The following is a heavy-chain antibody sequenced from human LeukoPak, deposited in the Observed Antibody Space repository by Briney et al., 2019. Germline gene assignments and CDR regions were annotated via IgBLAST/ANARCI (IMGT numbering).Heavy chain of an antibody. V-gene: IGHV3-7*04. D-gene: IGHD2-2*01. J-gene: IGHJ4*02. CDR2: IKQDGSEK. CDR3: ARAGYCSSISCKGGDNDN. CDR1: GFTFSSYA. Sequence: PGGSLRLSCAASGFTFSSYAMSWVRQAPGKGLEWVANIKQDGSEKYYVDSVKGRFTISRDNAKSSLYLQMNSLRAEDTAVYYCARAGYCSSISCKGGDNDNWGQGTLVTVSS.